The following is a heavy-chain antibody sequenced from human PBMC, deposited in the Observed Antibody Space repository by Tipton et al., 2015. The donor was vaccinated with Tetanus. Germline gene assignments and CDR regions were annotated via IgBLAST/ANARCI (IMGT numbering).Heavy chain of an antibody. CDR2: IYYNGNT. Sequence: TLSLTCSLSGGSLSSGTFYWDWTRQRPGKGLEWIGNIYYNGNTLQNPSLKGRVTLSLDKSKNQFSLKLRSVTAADTAIYYCARSADNWFDPWGQGILVTVSS. J-gene: IGHJ5*02. CDR3: ARSADNWFDP. V-gene: IGHV4-39*01. CDR1: GGSLSSGTFY.